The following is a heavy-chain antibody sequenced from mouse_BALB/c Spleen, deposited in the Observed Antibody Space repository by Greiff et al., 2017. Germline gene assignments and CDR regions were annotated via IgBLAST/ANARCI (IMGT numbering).Heavy chain of an antibody. J-gene: IGHJ3*01. CDR2: ISSGGSYT. Sequence: DVHLVESGGGLVKPGGSLKLSCAASGFTFSSYAMSWVRQTPEKRLEWVATISSGGSYTYYPDSVKGRFTISRDNAKNTLYLQMSSLRSEDTAMYYCARQGYGNYEGFAYWGQGTLVTVSA. D-gene: IGHD2-10*02. V-gene: IGHV5-9-3*01. CDR3: ARQGYGNYEGFAY. CDR1: GFTFSSYA.